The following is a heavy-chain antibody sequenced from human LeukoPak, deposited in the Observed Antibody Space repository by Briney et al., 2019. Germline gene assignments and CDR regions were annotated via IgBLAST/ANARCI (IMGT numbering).Heavy chain of an antibody. CDR1: GGSISSGGYS. V-gene: IGHV4-30-2*01. CDR3: AGTYYYDSSGYSFDY. J-gene: IGHJ4*02. D-gene: IGHD3-22*01. Sequence: SETLSLTCAVSGGSISSGGYSWSWIRQPPGKGLEWIGYIYHSGSTYYNPSLKSRVTISVDRSKNQFSLKLSSVTAADTAVYYCAGTYYYDSSGYSFDYWGQGTLVTVSS. CDR2: IYHSGST.